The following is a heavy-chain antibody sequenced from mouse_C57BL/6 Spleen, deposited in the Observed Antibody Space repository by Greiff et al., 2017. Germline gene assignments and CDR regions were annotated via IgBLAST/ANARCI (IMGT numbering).Heavy chain of an antibody. Sequence: EVKLEESGGGLVQPGGSLSLSCAASGFTFTDYYMSWVRQPPGKALEWLGFIRNKANGYTTEYSASVKGMFTISRDNSQSILYLQMNALRAEDSATYVCARYRDYGSSPCFDYWGQGTTLTVSS. CDR3: ARYRDYGSSPCFDY. D-gene: IGHD1-1*01. V-gene: IGHV7-3*01. CDR2: IRNKANGYTT. J-gene: IGHJ2*01. CDR1: GFTFTDYY.